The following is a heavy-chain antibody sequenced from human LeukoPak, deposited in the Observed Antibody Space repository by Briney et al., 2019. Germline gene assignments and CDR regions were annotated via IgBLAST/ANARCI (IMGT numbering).Heavy chain of an antibody. CDR3: ARDSTYYYDSGSSGPHYFDN. V-gene: IGHV3-66*02. CDR1: GFTVSSNY. CDR2: IYSGGST. J-gene: IGHJ4*02. D-gene: IGHD3-10*01. Sequence: GGSLRLSCAASGFTVSSNYMGWVRQAPGKGLEWVSVIYSGGSTYYADSVKGRFTISRDNSKNTLYLQLNSLRAEDTAVYYCARDSTYYYDSGSSGPHYFDNWGQGTLVTVSS.